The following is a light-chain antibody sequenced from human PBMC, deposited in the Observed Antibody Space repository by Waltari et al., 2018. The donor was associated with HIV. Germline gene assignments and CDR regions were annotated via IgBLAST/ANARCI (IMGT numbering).Light chain of an antibody. CDR2: ADF. CDR3: QQAHSTPFT. J-gene: IGKJ3*01. V-gene: IGKV1-12*01. Sequence: DILMTQSPSSVSASVGDRVTITCRSSHNIRSWLGWYQQKPGGAPKLLIYADFNLQSGVPSRFAGSGSGTEFTLTINSLQPEDSATYHCQQAHSTPFTFGPGTKV. CDR1: HNIRSW.